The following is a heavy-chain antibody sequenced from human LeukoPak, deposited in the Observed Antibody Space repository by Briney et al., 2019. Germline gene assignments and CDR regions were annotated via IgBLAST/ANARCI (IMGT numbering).Heavy chain of an antibody. Sequence: ASVKVSCKASGYTFTSYYMHWVRQAPGQGLEWMGIINPSGGSTSYAQKFQGRVTMTRDTSTSTVYMELSSLRSEDTAVYYCARDKSRQQLSPTSDYWGQGTLVTVSS. D-gene: IGHD6-13*01. J-gene: IGHJ4*02. CDR1: GYTFTSYY. CDR3: ARDKSRQQLSPTSDY. CDR2: INPSGGST. V-gene: IGHV1-46*03.